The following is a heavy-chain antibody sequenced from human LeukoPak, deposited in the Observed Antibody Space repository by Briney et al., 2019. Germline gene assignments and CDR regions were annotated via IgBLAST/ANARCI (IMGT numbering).Heavy chain of an antibody. D-gene: IGHD3-22*01. CDR1: GGSFSGYY. CDR3: ARGRRITMIVVVYSLGNNWFDP. V-gene: IGHV4-34*01. CDR2: INHSGST. Sequence: PSETLSLTCAVYGGSFSGYYWSWIRQPPGKGLEWIGEINHSGSTNYNPSLKSRVTISVDTSKNQFSLKLSSVTAADTAVYYCARGRRITMIVVVYSLGNNWFDPWGQGTLVTVSS. J-gene: IGHJ5*02.